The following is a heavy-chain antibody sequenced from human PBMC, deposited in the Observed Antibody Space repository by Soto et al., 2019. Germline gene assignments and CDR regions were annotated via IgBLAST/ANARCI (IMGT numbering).Heavy chain of an antibody. CDR1: GFTFSSYA. V-gene: IGHV3-23*01. Sequence: EVQLLESGGSLVQPGGSLRLSCAASGFTFSSYAMSWVRQAPGKGLEWVSAISGSGGSTYYADSVKGRFTISRDNSKNTLYLQMNSLRAEDTAVYYCAKREYSGSQHLDYWGQGTLVTVSS. D-gene: IGHD1-26*01. J-gene: IGHJ4*02. CDR3: AKREYSGSQHLDY. CDR2: ISGSGGST.